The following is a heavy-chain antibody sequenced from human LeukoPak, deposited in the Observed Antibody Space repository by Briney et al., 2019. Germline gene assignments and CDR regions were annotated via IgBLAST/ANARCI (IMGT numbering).Heavy chain of an antibody. CDR3: ARVGIAAAGPDY. CDR2: ISSSSTI. Sequence: GVSLRLSCAASGFTFSSYSMNWVRQAPGKGLEWVSYISSSSTIYYADSVKGRFTISRDNAKNSLYLQMNSLRAEDTAVYYCARVGIAAAGPDYWGQGTLVTVSS. V-gene: IGHV3-48*01. J-gene: IGHJ4*02. CDR1: GFTFSSYS. D-gene: IGHD6-13*01.